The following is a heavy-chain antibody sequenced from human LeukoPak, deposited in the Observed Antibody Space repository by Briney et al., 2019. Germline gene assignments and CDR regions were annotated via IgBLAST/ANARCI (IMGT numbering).Heavy chain of an antibody. CDR2: IIPIFGTA. CDR1: GGTFSSYA. CDR3: ARGGAGLRFLEWLSRTYRISYYFDY. J-gene: IGHJ4*02. D-gene: IGHD3-3*01. Sequence: GASVKVSCKASGGTFSSYAISWVRQAPGQGLEWMGRIIPIFGTANYAQKFQGRVTITTDESTSTAYMELSSLRSEDTAVYYCARGGAGLRFLEWLSRTYRISYYFDYWGQGTLVTVSS. V-gene: IGHV1-69*05.